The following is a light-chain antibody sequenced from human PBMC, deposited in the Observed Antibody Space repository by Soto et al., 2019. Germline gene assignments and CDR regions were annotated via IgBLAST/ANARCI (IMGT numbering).Light chain of an antibody. CDR2: EVT. J-gene: IGLJ1*01. CDR1: SSDIGAYDY. V-gene: IGLV2-14*01. CDR3: SSYTGSNTLYV. Sequence: QSALAQPASVSGSPGQSITISCTGTSSDIGAYDYVSWYQQHPGKAPKLMIYEVTNRPSGVSSRFSASKSGDTASLTISGLQAEDEADYYCSSYTGSNTLYVFGTGTKVTAL.